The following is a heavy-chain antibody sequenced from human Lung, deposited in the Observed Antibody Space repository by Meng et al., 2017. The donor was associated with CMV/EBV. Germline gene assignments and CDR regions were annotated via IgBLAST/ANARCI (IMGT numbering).Heavy chain of an antibody. CDR1: GYTLSNYG. CDR2: IGHDGNKK. CDR3: AKDRGVGLRLLVH. J-gene: IGHJ4*02. Sequence: GGSLRLXCAAGGYTLSNYGMHWVRKTPGKGLQWVAFIGHDGNKKIYKDSLRGRFTIDRDNSRNTLLLRVNSLRVEDTAVYYCAKDRGVGLRLLVHWGQGPLVTVSS. V-gene: IGHV3-30*02. D-gene: IGHD3-3*01.